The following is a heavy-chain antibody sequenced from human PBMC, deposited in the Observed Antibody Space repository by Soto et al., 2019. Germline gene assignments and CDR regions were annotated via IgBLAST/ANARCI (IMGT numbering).Heavy chain of an antibody. CDR2: ISYDGSNK. V-gene: IGHV3-30*18. D-gene: IGHD2-21*01. CDR3: AKEVRSDAFDI. CDR1: GFTFSSYG. Sequence: QVQLVESGGGVVQPGRSLRLSCAASGFTFSSYGMHWVRQAPGKGLEWVAVISYDGSNKYYADSVKGRFTISRDNSKNTLYLQMISLRAADTAVYYCAKEVRSDAFDIWGQGTMVTVSS. J-gene: IGHJ3*02.